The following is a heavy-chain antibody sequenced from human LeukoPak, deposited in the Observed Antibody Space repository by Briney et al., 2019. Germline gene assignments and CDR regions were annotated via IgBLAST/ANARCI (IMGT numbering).Heavy chain of an antibody. Sequence: GGSLRLSCAASGFAFSNAWMSWVHQAPGKGLEWVGFIASETYGGTAEYAASVKGRFTISRDDSKSIAYLQMNSLKTEDTAVYYCTRDQTPYYWGQGTLVTVSS. V-gene: IGHV3-49*04. J-gene: IGHJ4*02. CDR3: TRDQTPYY. CDR1: GFAFSNAW. CDR2: IASETYGGTA.